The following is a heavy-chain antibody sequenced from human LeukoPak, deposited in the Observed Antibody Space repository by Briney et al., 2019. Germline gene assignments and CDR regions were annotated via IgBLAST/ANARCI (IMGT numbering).Heavy chain of an antibody. D-gene: IGHD3-22*01. J-gene: IGHJ4*02. CDR1: GGSFSGYY. Sequence: SETLSLTCAVYGGSFSGYYWSWIRQPPGKGLEWIGEINHSGSTNYNPSLKSRVTISVDTSKNQFSLKLSSVTAADTAVYYCARGSHYYDSSGYGYWGQGTLVTVPS. CDR3: ARGSHYYDSSGYGY. V-gene: IGHV4-34*01. CDR2: INHSGST.